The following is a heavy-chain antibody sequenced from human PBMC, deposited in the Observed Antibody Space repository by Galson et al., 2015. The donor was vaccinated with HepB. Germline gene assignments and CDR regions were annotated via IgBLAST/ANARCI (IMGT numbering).Heavy chain of an antibody. D-gene: IGHD3-3*01. V-gene: IGHV1-18*01. Sequence: SVKVSCKASGYTFTSYGISWVRQAPGQGLEWMGWISAYNGNTNYAQKLQGRVTMTTDTSTSTAYMELRSLRSDDTAVYYCARARRYYDFWSGIMFDPWGQGTLVTVSS. CDR3: ARARRYYDFWSGIMFDP. CDR1: GYTFTSYG. CDR2: ISAYNGNT. J-gene: IGHJ5*02.